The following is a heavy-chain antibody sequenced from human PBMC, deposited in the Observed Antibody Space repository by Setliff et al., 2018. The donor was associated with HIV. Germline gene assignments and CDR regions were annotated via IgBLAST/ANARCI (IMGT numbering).Heavy chain of an antibody. Sequence: SETLSLTCAVFGGSFSAYYWNWIRQTPGKGLEWIGEINHRGSTIYNPSLKSRVTISVDTSKNQFSLRLNSLTAADTAVYYCARGPPRWGEAISWYFDLWGRGTLVTVSS. J-gene: IGHJ2*01. D-gene: IGHD7-27*01. CDR2: INHRGST. CDR3: ARGPPRWGEAISWYFDL. CDR1: GGSFSAYY. V-gene: IGHV4-34*01.